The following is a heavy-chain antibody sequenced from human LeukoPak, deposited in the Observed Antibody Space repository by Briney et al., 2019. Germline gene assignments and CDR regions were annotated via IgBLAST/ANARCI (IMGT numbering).Heavy chain of an antibody. Sequence: ASVKVSCKASGYTFTSYYMHWVRQAPRQGLEWMGIINPSGGSTSYAQKFQGRVTMTRDTSTSTVYMELSSLRSEDTAVYYCARVGYYDSSGLPGAFDIWGQGTMVTVSS. D-gene: IGHD3-22*01. V-gene: IGHV1-46*01. CDR3: ARVGYYDSSGLPGAFDI. J-gene: IGHJ3*02. CDR2: INPSGGST. CDR1: GYTFTSYY.